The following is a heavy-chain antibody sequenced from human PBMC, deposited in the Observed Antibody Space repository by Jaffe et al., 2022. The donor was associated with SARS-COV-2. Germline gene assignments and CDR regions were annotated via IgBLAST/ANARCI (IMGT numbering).Heavy chain of an antibody. D-gene: IGHD2-8*01. CDR2: ISSSSSYI. Sequence: EVQLVESGGGLVKPGGSLRLSCAASGFTFSSYSMNWVRQAPGKGLEWVSSISSSSSYIYYADSVKGRFTISRDNAKNSLYLQMNSLRAEDTAVYYCAREFNGPYPPGMDVWGQGTTVTVSS. J-gene: IGHJ6*02. CDR3: AREFNGPYPPGMDV. CDR1: GFTFSSYS. V-gene: IGHV3-21*01.